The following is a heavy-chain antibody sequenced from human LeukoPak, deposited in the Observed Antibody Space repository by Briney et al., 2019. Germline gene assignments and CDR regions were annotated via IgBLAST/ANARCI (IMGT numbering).Heavy chain of an antibody. Sequence: SGGSLRLSCAASGFTFSSYAMSWVRQAPGKGLEWVSGISGRGGSTYYADSVKGRFTISRDNSKNTLYLQMNSLRAEDTAVYYCAQLDRYNWNYPSDYWGQGTLVTVSS. J-gene: IGHJ4*02. D-gene: IGHD1-7*01. CDR1: GFTFSSYA. CDR3: AQLDRYNWNYPSDY. CDR2: ISGRGGST. V-gene: IGHV3-23*01.